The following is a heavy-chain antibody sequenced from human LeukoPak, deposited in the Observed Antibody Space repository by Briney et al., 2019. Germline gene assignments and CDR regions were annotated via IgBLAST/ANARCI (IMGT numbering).Heavy chain of an antibody. D-gene: IGHD1-1*01. Sequence: ASVKVSFKTSGYTFSNYGISWERQATGQGLEWMGWITAYNGNRLYAQRFQGRITLTTDTSTSTSYMELRSLEYDDTAIYYCARDNDKVVDHWGQGTLVTVSS. CDR1: GYTFSNYG. V-gene: IGHV1-18*01. J-gene: IGHJ4*01. CDR2: ITAYNGNR. CDR3: ARDNDKVVDH.